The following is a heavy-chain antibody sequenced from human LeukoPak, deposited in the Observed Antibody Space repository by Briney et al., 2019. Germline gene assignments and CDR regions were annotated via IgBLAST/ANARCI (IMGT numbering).Heavy chain of an antibody. CDR1: GFTSCSFP. D-gene: IGHD5-18*01. CDR3: ARWYSYAKGYAFDI. Sequence: GCLRLSCAPSGFTSCSFPMHCGRQAPGERLEYGSAISSNGGSTFYAYSVKGRFTISRDNSKNTLYLQMGSLRAEDMAVYYCARWYSYAKGYAFDIWGQGTMVSVSS. CDR2: ISSNGGST. J-gene: IGHJ3*02. V-gene: IGHV3-64*01.